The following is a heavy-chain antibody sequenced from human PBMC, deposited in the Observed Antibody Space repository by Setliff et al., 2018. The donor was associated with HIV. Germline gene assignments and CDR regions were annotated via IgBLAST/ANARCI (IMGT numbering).Heavy chain of an antibody. D-gene: IGHD6-19*01. CDR3: ARETPNSGWYRKEGYYFDY. CDR2: IRYDDTYK. J-gene: IGHJ4*02. Sequence: GGSLRLSCAVSGDTFSKAWMTWVRQAPGKGLEWVAFIRYDDTYKYYADSVKGRFTISRDNSKNTLYLQMNSLRPEDTALYYCARETPNSGWYRKEGYYFDYWGQGTLVTVSS. V-gene: IGHV3-30*02. CDR1: GDTFSKAW.